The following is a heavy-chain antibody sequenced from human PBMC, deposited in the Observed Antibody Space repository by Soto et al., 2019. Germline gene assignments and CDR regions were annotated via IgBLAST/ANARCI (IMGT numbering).Heavy chain of an antibody. V-gene: IGHV4-4*02. CDR3: SSTSSSTVGTACADY. Sequence: SETLSLTCVVSGGSISSGNWWSWVRQPPEKGLEWLGQIYHTGSTTYNPSLKSRATISVDKSKKQFSLTLSSLTAADTVVYYCSSTSSSTVGTACADYWGQGTLVTVSS. D-gene: IGHD1-26*01. CDR2: IYHTGST. CDR1: GGSISSGNW. J-gene: IGHJ4*02.